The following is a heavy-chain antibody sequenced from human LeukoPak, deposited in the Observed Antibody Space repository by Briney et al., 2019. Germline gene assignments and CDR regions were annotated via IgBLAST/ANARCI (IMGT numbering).Heavy chain of an antibody. CDR2: IYYSGST. CDR3: ARPRGITIFGEYYMDV. V-gene: IGHV4-59*04. Sequence: SETLSLTCTVSGGSISSYYWSWIRQPPGKVLEWMGCIYYSGSTYYNPSLKGRVTISVDTSKNQFSLKLSSVTAADTAVYYCARPRGITIFGEYYMDVWGKGTTVTVSS. CDR1: GGSISSYY. J-gene: IGHJ6*03. D-gene: IGHD3-3*01.